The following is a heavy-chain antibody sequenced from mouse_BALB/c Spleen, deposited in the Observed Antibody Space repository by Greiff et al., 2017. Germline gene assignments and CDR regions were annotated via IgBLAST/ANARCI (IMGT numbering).Heavy chain of an antibody. V-gene: IGHV5-6-5*01. D-gene: IGHD2-14*01. CDR2: ISSGGST. CDR1: GFTFSSYA. CDR3: ARENRYDDAMDY. Sequence: EVKLVESGGGLVKPGGSLKLSCAASGFTFSSYAMSWVRRTPEKRLEWVASISSGGSTYYPDSVKGRFTISRDNARNILYLQMSSLRSEDTAMYYCARENRYDDAMDYWGQGTSVTVSS. J-gene: IGHJ4*01.